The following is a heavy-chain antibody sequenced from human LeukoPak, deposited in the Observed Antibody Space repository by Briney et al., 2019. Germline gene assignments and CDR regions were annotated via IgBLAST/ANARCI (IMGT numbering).Heavy chain of an antibody. J-gene: IGHJ4*02. V-gene: IGHV1-2*02. Sequence: ASVKVSCKASGYTFTGYYMHWVRQAPGQGLEWMGWINPNSGGTNYAQKFQGRVTMTRDTSISTAYMELSSLRSDDTAVYYCARGPGGSYDSSGYYTMGYWGQGTLVTVSS. CDR1: GYTFTGYY. CDR2: INPNSGGT. D-gene: IGHD3-22*01. CDR3: ARGPGGSYDSSGYYTMGY.